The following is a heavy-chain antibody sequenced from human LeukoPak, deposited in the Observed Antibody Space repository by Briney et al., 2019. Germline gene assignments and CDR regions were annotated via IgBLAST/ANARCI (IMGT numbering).Heavy chain of an antibody. J-gene: IGHJ4*02. D-gene: IGHD1-7*01. CDR3: ARAAGLELSV. Sequence: GASVKVSFKASGGTFSSYAISWVRQAPGQGLEWMGRIIPILGIANYAQKFQGRVTITADKSTSTAYMELSSLGSEDTAVYYCARAAGLELSVWGQGTLVTVSS. CDR1: GGTFSSYA. CDR2: IIPILGIA. V-gene: IGHV1-69*04.